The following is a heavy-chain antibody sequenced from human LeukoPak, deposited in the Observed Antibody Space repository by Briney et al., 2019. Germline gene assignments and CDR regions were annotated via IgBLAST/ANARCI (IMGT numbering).Heavy chain of an antibody. Sequence: ASVTVSRTASGYTFTNYAMNWVRHATGQRLEWMGWINTDTGNPTYAQGFTRRLVFSLDTSASTAYLQISSLKAEDTAVYYCARTLFGDQYQLLGNWFDPWGQGTLVTVSS. CDR2: INTDTGNP. D-gene: IGHD2-2*01. J-gene: IGHJ5*02. V-gene: IGHV7-4-1*02. CDR3: ARTLFGDQYQLLGNWFDP. CDR1: GYTFTNYA.